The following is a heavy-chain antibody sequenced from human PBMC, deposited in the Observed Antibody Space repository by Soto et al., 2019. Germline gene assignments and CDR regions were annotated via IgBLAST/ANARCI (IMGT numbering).Heavy chain of an antibody. D-gene: IGHD6-6*01. CDR1: GFTFNNYA. J-gene: IGHJ4*02. Sequence: GGSLRLSCAASGFTFNNYAVSWARQTPGKGLEWVATISASGAYTFYADSVKGRFTISRDNSQNTLFLHMRSLRAGDTATYYCAKEVIAARPYYFDHWGQGTMVTVSS. CDR3: AKEVIAARPYYFDH. CDR2: ISASGAYT. V-gene: IGHV3-23*01.